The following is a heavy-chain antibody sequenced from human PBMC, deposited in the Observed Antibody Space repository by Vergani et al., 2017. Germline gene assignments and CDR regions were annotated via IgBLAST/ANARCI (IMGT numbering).Heavy chain of an antibody. Sequence: QVQLVQSGGGVVQPGGSLRLSCAASGFTFSSYGMHWVRQGPGKGLEWVAFIRYDGSNKYYADSVKVRITISRDNSKNPLYLQMNSLRAEDTAVYYCARSTGTTGTTGAFDIWGQGTMVTVSS. CDR3: ARSTGTTGTTGAFDI. J-gene: IGHJ3*02. V-gene: IGHV3-30*02. CDR1: GFTFSSYG. CDR2: IRYDGSNK. D-gene: IGHD1-1*01.